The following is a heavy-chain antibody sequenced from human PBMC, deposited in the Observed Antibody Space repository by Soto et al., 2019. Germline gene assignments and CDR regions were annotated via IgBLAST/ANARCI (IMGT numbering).Heavy chain of an antibody. CDR1: GYTLTELS. Sequence: ASVKVSCKVSGYTLTELSMHWVRQAPGKGLEWMGGFDPEDGETIYAQKFQGRVTMTEDTSTDTAYMELSSLRSEDTAVYYCATPGRIVVVAHDAFDIWGQGTMVTVSS. CDR3: ATPGRIVVVAHDAFDI. V-gene: IGHV1-24*01. J-gene: IGHJ3*02. D-gene: IGHD2-15*01. CDR2: FDPEDGET.